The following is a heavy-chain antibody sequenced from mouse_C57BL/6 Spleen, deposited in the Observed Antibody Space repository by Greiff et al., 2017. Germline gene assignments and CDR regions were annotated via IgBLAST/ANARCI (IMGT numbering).Heavy chain of an antibody. CDR3: ARGGTTVVAPYAMDY. CDR2: IYPGDGDT. CDR1: GYAFSSSW. J-gene: IGHJ4*01. V-gene: IGHV1-82*01. Sequence: QVQLQQSGPELVKPGASVKISCKASGYAFSSSWMNWVKQRPGKGLEWIGRIYPGDGDTNYNGKFKGKATLTADKSSSTAYMQLSSLTSEDSAVYVCARGGTTVVAPYAMDYWGQGTSVTVSS. D-gene: IGHD1-1*01.